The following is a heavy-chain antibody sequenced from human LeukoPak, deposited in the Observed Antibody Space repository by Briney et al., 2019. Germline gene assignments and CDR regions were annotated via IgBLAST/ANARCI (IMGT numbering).Heavy chain of an antibody. Sequence: SVKVSCKAPGNTFSTYAFSWVRQAPGQGLEWMGGIIPIFGTANYAQKFQGRVTITTDESTSTAYMELSSLRSEDTAVYYCARGKFVGPPYYYYYYMDVWGKGTTVTVSS. CDR1: GNTFSTYA. CDR2: IIPIFGTA. V-gene: IGHV1-69*05. CDR3: ARGKFVGPPYYYYYYMDV. J-gene: IGHJ6*03. D-gene: IGHD1-26*01.